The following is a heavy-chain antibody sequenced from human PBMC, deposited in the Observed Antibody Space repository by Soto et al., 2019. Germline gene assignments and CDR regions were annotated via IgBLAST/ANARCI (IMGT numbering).Heavy chain of an antibody. CDR3: AREHYYDSSGYYYEYFQH. CDR1: GFTFSSYS. V-gene: IGHV3-48*02. Sequence: GGSLRLSYAASGFTFSSYSMNWVRQAPGKGLEWVSYISSSSSTIYYADSVKGRFTISRDNAKNSLYLQMNSLRDEDTAVYYCAREHYYDSSGYYYEYFQHWGQGTLVTVSS. J-gene: IGHJ1*01. D-gene: IGHD3-22*01. CDR2: ISSSSSTI.